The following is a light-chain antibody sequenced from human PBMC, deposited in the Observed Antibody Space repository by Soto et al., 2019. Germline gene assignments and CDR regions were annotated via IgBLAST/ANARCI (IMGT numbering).Light chain of an antibody. V-gene: IGLV1-44*01. CDR3: SSYTNTMSYV. J-gene: IGLJ1*01. Sequence: QSVLAQPPSASGTPGQRVTFSCSGSSSNIGGNTVSWFQHLPRTAPKLMIYDVYARPSGVSHRFSGSKSGNTASLTISGLQSDDEADYYCSSYTNTMSYVFGTGTKVTVL. CDR2: DVY. CDR1: SSNIGGNT.